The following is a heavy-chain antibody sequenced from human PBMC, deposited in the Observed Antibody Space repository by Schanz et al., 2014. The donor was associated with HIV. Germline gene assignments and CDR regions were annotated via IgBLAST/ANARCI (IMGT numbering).Heavy chain of an antibody. J-gene: IGHJ4*02. CDR3: ARGRSSAWYDY. V-gene: IGHV1-8*02. D-gene: IGHD6-13*01. Sequence: QVQLVQSGPEVKRPGASVRVSCRASGYTFTDYGIAWVRQAPGQGLEWMGWMNPNSGNTGYAQKFQGRVTMTRNTSISTAYMELSSLRSDDTAVYYCARGRSSAWYDYWGPGTLVTVSS. CDR1: GYTFTDYG. CDR2: MNPNSGNT.